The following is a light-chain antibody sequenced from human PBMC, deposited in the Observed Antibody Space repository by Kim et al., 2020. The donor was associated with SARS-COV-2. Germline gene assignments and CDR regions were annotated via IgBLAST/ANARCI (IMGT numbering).Light chain of an antibody. Sequence: EIVLTQSPATLSLSPGERATLSCRASQSVRTYLAWYQQKPGQSPRLLIYDASNRATGIPARFSGSGSGTDFTLTISSLEPEDFAVYYCQQRGNWPTFVQGTRLEIK. V-gene: IGKV3-11*01. CDR1: QSVRTY. CDR2: DAS. CDR3: QQRGNWPT. J-gene: IGKJ5*01.